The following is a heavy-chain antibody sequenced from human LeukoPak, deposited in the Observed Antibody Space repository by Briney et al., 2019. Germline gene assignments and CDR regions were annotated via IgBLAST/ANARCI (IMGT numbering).Heavy chain of an antibody. CDR2: ISSSSSSI. V-gene: IGHV3-11*01. Sequence: GGSLRLSCAASGFTFSDYYMSWIRQVPGKGLEWVSYISSSSSSIYYADSVKGRFTVSRDNAKNSPYLQMNSLRAEDTAVYYCARDSAGYDFWSGSFGMDVWGQGTTVTVSS. J-gene: IGHJ6*02. CDR1: GFTFSDYY. CDR3: ARDSAGYDFWSGSFGMDV. D-gene: IGHD3-3*01.